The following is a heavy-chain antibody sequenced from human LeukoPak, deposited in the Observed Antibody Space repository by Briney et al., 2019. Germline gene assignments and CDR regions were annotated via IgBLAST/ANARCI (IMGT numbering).Heavy chain of an antibody. CDR1: EYTFTGYS. CDR2: INPNSGGT. V-gene: IGHV1-2*02. D-gene: IGHD6-13*01. J-gene: IGHJ4*02. Sequence: ASVKVSCKASEYTFTGYSMHWVRQAPGQGLEWMGWINPNSGGTNYAQKFQGRVTMTRDTSITTAYMELNSLRAEDTAVYYCAKDKYTSTWYYFDYWGQGTLVTVSS. CDR3: AKDKYTSTWYYFDY.